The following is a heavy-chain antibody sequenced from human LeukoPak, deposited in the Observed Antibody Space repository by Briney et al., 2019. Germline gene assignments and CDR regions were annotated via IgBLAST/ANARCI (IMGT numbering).Heavy chain of an antibody. CDR1: GFTFSSYW. Sequence: GGSLRLSCAASGFTFSSYWMSWVRQAPGKGLEWVANIKQDGSEKYYVDSVKGRVTISRDKAKNSLYLQMNSLRAEDTAVYYCARDLGSGSYYHYWGQGTLVTVSS. J-gene: IGHJ4*02. V-gene: IGHV3-7*01. CDR3: ARDLGSGSYYHY. CDR2: IKQDGSEK. D-gene: IGHD3-10*01.